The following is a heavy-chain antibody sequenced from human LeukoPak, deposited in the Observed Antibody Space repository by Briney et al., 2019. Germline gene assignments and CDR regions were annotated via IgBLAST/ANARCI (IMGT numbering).Heavy chain of an antibody. V-gene: IGHV4-59*01. CDR2: IYYSGRT. CDR3: ARDAPGPSYMDV. Sequence: PSETLSLTCTVSGGSISSYYWSWIRQPPGKGLEWIGYIYYSGRTNYNPSLKSRVTISVDTSKNQFSLKLSSVTAADTAVYYCARDAPGPSYMDVWGKGTTVTVSS. CDR1: GGSISSYY. J-gene: IGHJ6*03.